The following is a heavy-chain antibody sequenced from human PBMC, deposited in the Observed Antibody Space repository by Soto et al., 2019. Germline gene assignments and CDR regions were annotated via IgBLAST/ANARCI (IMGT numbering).Heavy chain of an antibody. CDR3: AREPSI. Sequence: PSETLSLTCTVSGHSMSNTDYFWSWIRQAPWKGLQWIGYFYYTGRTYYNPSLKSRVTISVDTSKNQFSLKLTSVTAADTAVYYCAREPSIWGQGTLVTVSS. CDR1: GHSMSNTDYF. CDR2: FYYTGRT. J-gene: IGHJ4*02. V-gene: IGHV4-31*03.